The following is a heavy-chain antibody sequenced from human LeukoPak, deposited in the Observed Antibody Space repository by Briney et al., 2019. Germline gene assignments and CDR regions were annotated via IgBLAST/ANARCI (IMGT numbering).Heavy chain of an antibody. Sequence: GGSLRLSCAASGFTFSSYAMNWVRQAPGKGLEWVSSISSSSSYIYYADSVKGRFTISRDNAKNSLYLQMNSLRAEDTAVYYCAREGDYGRKEAFDIWGQGTMVTVSS. V-gene: IGHV3-21*01. CDR2: ISSSSSYI. CDR1: GFTFSSYA. D-gene: IGHD4-17*01. J-gene: IGHJ3*02. CDR3: AREGDYGRKEAFDI.